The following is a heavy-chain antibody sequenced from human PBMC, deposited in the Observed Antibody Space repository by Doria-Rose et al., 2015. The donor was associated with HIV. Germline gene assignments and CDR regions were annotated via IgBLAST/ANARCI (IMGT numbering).Heavy chain of an antibody. CDR2: IFSDDER. CDR3: ARIKSSRWYHKYYFDF. Sequence: QITLKESGPVLVKPTETLTLTCTVSGVSLSSPGMGVSWIRQPPGKALEWLANIFSDDERSYKTSLRSRLTISRGTSKSQLVLIMTDMDPVDTATYYCARIKSSRWYHKYYFDFWGQGTLVTVSA. CDR1: GVSLSSPGMG. D-gene: IGHD6-13*01. J-gene: IGHJ4*02. V-gene: IGHV2-26*01.